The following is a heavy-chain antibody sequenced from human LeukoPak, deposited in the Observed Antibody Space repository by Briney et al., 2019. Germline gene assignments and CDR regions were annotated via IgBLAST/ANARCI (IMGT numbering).Heavy chain of an antibody. V-gene: IGHV3-23*01. CDR2: ITDSGDST. D-gene: IGHD6-19*01. J-gene: IGHJ4*02. Sequence: GGSLRLSCAASGFTFSSYAMSWVRQAPGKGLEWVSGITDSGDSTYYADSVKGRFTISRDNSKNTLYLQMNSLGAEDTAVYNCAKTGGTSGWQRGLGYWGQGTLVTVSS. CDR3: AKTGGTSGWQRGLGY. CDR1: GFTFSSYA.